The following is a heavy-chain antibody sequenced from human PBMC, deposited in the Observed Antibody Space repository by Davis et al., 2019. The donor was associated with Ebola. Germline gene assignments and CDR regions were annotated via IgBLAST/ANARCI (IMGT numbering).Heavy chain of an antibody. CDR3: ARQTTVPSDYFDY. CDR2: INHSGST. Sequence: SETLSLTCAVYGGSFSGYYWSWIRQPPGKGLEWIGEINHSGSTNYNPSLKSRVTISVDTSKSQFSLKLSSVTAADTAVYYCARQTTVPSDYFDYWGQGTLVTVSS. J-gene: IGHJ4*02. CDR1: GGSFSGYY. D-gene: IGHD4-11*01. V-gene: IGHV4-34*01.